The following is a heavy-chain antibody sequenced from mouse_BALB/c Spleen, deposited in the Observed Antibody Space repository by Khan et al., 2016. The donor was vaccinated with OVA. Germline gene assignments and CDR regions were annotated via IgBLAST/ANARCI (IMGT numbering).Heavy chain of an antibody. J-gene: IGHJ1*01. CDR2: INTYTGEP. Sequence: QIQLVQPGPELKKPGETVKISCKASGYTFTNYGMNWVKQAPGKGLKWMGWINTYTGEPTYTDDFKGRFALSLETYARTADLQINTVRNEDMATYFCAKGASYGYFDVWGAGTTVTVSS. V-gene: IGHV9-1*02. CDR1: GYTFTNYG. CDR3: AKGASYGYFDV.